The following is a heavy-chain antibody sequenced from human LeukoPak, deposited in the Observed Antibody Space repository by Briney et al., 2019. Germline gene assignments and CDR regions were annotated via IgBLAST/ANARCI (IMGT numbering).Heavy chain of an antibody. J-gene: IGHJ4*02. CDR3: ARVQTGTTV. CDR1: GGTFTSYA. V-gene: IGHV1-69*01. D-gene: IGHD1-1*01. Sequence: SVKVSCKASGGTFTSYAISWVRQAPGQGLEWMGGIIPIFGTANYPEKFQGRVTITADESTTTAYMELSSFKSEDTAVYYCARVQTGTTVWGQGTLVTVSS. CDR2: IIPIFGTA.